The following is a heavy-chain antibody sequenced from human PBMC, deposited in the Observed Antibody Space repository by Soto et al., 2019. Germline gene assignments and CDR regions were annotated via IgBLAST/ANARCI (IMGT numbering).Heavy chain of an antibody. D-gene: IGHD3-16*01. V-gene: IGHV1-18*01. CDR3: AMVDLYVTPTPQDV. CDR1: GYIFVNYG. CDR2: ISPYTGNT. Sequence: QVQLEQSGDEVKKPGASVKVSCKASGYIFVNYGIAWVRQAPGQGLEWLGWISPYTGNTYYATKVQGRLTLTTDTAPTTALMDPGGLTSADTAVYYCAMVDLYVTPTPQDVWGQGTTGTVSS. J-gene: IGHJ6*02.